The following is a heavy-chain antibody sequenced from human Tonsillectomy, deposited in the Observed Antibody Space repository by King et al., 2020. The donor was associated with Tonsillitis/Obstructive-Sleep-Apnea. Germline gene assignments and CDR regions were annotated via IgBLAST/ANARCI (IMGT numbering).Heavy chain of an antibody. D-gene: IGHD3-10*01. CDR1: GFTFDDYA. CDR3: AKVPRGAFDI. CDR2: ISGDGGTT. V-gene: IGHV3-43*02. J-gene: IGHJ3*02. Sequence: VQLVESGGGVVQPGGSLRLSCAASGFTFDDYAMHWVRQTPGKGLEWVSLISGDGGTTYYAESVQGRFTISRDNSKNSLYLQMNSLRTEDTALYYCAKVPRGAFDIWGQGTMVTVSS.